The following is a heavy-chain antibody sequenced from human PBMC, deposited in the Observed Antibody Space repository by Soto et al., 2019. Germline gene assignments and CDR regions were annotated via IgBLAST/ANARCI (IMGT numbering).Heavy chain of an antibody. J-gene: IGHJ4*02. D-gene: IGHD6-13*01. CDR1: GFTFSSYA. CDR3: AKSPPSWYYEHQQQYHDY. CDR2: ISGSGGST. V-gene: IGHV3-23*01. Sequence: GGSLRLSCAASGFTFSSYAMSWVRQAPGKGLEWVSAISGSGGSTYYADSVKGRFTISRDNSKNTLYLQMNSLRAEDTAVYYCAKSPPSWYYEHQQQYHDYWGQGTLVTVSS.